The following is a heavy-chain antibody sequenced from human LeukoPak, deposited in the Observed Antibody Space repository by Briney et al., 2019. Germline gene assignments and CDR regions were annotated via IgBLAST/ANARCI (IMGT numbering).Heavy chain of an antibody. V-gene: IGHV3-21*01. CDR3: ARSPSQYCSSTSCYTEPEYFQH. CDR1: GFTFSSYA. Sequence: PGGSLRLSCAASGFTFSSYAMSWVRQAPGKGLEWVSSISSSSYIYYADSVKGRFTISRDNAKNSLYLQMNSLRAEDTAVYYCARSPSQYCSSTSCYTEPEYFQHWGQGTLVTVSS. CDR2: ISSSSYI. D-gene: IGHD2-2*02. J-gene: IGHJ1*01.